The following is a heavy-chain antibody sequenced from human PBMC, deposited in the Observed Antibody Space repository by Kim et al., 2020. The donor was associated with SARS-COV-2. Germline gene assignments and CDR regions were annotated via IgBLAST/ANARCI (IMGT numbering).Heavy chain of an antibody. J-gene: IGHJ6*02. V-gene: IGHV3-33*06. Sequence: VKGRFTISRDNSKTTLYLQMNSLRAEDTAVYYCAKDKMYDTVWYYYGMDVWGQGTTVTVSS. D-gene: IGHD3-22*01. CDR3: AKDKMYDTVWYYYGMDV.